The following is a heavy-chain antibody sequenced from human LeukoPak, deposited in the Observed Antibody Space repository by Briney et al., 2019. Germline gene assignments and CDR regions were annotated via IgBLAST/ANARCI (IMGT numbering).Heavy chain of an antibody. V-gene: IGHV3-21*01. Sequence: PGGSLRLSCAASGFTFSSYSMNWVRQAPGKGLEWVSSISSSSSYIYYADSVKGRFTISRDNAKNSLYLQMNSLRAEDTAVYYCARGRFYCSSTSCYEIWFDPWGQGTLVTVSS. D-gene: IGHD2-2*01. J-gene: IGHJ5*02. CDR3: ARGRFYCSSTSCYEIWFDP. CDR2: ISSSSSYI. CDR1: GFTFSSYS.